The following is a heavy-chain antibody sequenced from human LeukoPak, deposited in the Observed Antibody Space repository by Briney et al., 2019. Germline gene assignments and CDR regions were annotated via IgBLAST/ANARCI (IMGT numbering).Heavy chain of an antibody. J-gene: IGHJ4*02. Sequence: HPGGSLRLSRAASGFTFSSYAMSWVRQAPGKGLEWVSLISGSGGSTYYADSVKGRFTISRDNSKNTLYLQMNSLRAEDTAVYYCAKDYVVEQQLVQAFDYWGQGTLVTVSS. CDR3: AKDYVVEQQLVQAFDY. D-gene: IGHD6-13*01. V-gene: IGHV3-23*01. CDR2: ISGSGGST. CDR1: GFTFSSYA.